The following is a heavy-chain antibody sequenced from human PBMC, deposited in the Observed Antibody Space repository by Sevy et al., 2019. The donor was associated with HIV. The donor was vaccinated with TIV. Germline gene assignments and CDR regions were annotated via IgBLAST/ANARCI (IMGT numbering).Heavy chain of an antibody. CDR1: GHTLTKLS. CDR2: FDTQYGET. CDR3: ATVGLRYFSAASVYQGDWFDP. J-gene: IGHJ5*02. D-gene: IGHD2-15*01. V-gene: IGHV1-24*01. Sequence: ASVKVSCKVSGHTLTKLSIHWVRQPPGKGLEWMGNFDTQYGETIYAQRFQGRLTLTEDTSTDIAYMELSSLTSEDTAVYYCATVGLRYFSAASVYQGDWFDPWGQGTLVTVSS.